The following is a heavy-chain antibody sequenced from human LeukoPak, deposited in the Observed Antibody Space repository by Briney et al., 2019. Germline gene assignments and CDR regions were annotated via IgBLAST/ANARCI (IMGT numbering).Heavy chain of an antibody. CDR1: GGTFSIYA. CDR2: IIPIFGTA. V-gene: IGHV1-69*13. Sequence: SVKVSCKAPGGTFSIYAISWVRQAPGQGLEWMGGIIPIFGTANYAQKFQGRVTITADESTSTAYMELSSLRSEDTAVYYCARSPRAGDYYYYYGMDVWGQGTTVTVSS. CDR3: ARSPRAGDYYYYYGMDV. J-gene: IGHJ6*02.